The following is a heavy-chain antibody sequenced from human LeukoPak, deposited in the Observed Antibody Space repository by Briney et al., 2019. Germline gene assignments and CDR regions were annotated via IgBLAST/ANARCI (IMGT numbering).Heavy chain of an antibody. J-gene: IGHJ4*02. D-gene: IGHD3-22*01. Sequence: PSETLPLTCTVSGGSISSYYWSWIRQPPGKGLEWIGYIYYSGSTNYNPSLKSRVTISVDTSKNQFSLKLSSVTAADTAVYYCASTPLGSGYLDYWGQGTLVTVSS. CDR2: IYYSGST. CDR3: ASTPLGSGYLDY. V-gene: IGHV4-59*01. CDR1: GGSISSYY.